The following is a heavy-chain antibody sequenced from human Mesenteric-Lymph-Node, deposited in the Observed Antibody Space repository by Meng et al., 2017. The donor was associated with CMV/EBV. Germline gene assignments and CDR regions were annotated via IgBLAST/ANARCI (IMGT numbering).Heavy chain of an antibody. Sequence: SVKVSCKASGGTFSSYAISWVRQAPGQGLEWMGGIIPIFGTANYAQKFQGRVTITTDESTSTAYMELSSLRSEDTAVYYCASPPGTEGFTGYLQYWGQGTPVTVSS. CDR2: IIPIFGTA. V-gene: IGHV1-69*05. CDR1: GGTFSSYA. D-gene: IGHD3-16*01. J-gene: IGHJ1*01. CDR3: ASPPGTEGFTGYLQY.